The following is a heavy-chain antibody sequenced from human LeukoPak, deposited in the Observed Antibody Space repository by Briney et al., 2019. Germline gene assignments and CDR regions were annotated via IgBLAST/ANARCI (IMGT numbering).Heavy chain of an antibody. D-gene: IGHD3-3*01. V-gene: IGHV1-69*13. CDR1: GGTFSSYA. CDR3: ARGYYDFWSGYYPNWFDP. J-gene: IGHJ5*02. CDR2: IIPIFGTA. Sequence: SVKVSCKASGGTFSSYAISWVRQAPGQGLEWMGGIIPIFGTANYAQKFQGRVTITADESTSTAYMELSSLRSEDTAVYYCARGYYDFWSGYYPNWFDPWGQGTLVTVSS.